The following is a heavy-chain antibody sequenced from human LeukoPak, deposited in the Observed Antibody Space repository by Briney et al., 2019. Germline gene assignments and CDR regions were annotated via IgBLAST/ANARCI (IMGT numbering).Heavy chain of an antibody. CDR1: GFTFEDYT. Sequence: GGSLRLSCAASGFTFEDYTMHWVRQAPGKGLEWVSLITWDGAIIYYADSVKGRFTISRDNSKNSLYLQMNSLRTEDTALYYCAKPFGGISSRSVYFDYWGQGTLVTVSS. D-gene: IGHD3-16*01. CDR3: AKPFGGISSRSVYFDY. CDR2: ITWDGAII. J-gene: IGHJ4*02. V-gene: IGHV3-43*01.